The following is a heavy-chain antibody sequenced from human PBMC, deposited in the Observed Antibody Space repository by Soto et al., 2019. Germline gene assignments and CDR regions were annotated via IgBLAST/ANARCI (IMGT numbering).Heavy chain of an antibody. CDR1: GFTFSSYA. V-gene: IGHV3-23*01. CDR3: AKGQAVAGYNKWHDP. D-gene: IGHD6-19*01. Sequence: SGFTFSSYAMSWVRQAPGKGLEWVSAISGSGGSTYYADSVKGRFTISRDNSKNTLYLQMNSLRAEDTAVYYCAKGQAVAGYNKWHDPWRQGTLVTVSS. CDR2: ISGSGGST. J-gene: IGHJ5*02.